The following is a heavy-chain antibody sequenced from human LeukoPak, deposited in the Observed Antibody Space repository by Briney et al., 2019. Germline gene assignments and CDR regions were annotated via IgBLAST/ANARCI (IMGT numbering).Heavy chain of an antibody. CDR2: ITPMFGTA. D-gene: IGHD3-22*01. CDR3: VRDGSYYDSSGYYYLY. Sequence: GASVKASCKASGGTFSSYAISWVRQAPGQGLEWMGGITPMFGTANYAQKFQGRVTITADESTSTAYMELSSLRSEDTAVYYCVRDGSYYDSSGYYYLYWGQGTLVTVSS. J-gene: IGHJ4*02. V-gene: IGHV1-69*13. CDR1: GGTFSSYA.